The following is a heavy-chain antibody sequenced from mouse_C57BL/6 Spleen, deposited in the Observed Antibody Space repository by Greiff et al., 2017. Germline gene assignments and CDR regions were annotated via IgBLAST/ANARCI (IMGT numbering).Heavy chain of an antibody. CDR3: ASDYGSPYYFDY. CDR1: GYAFSSYW. V-gene: IGHV1-80*01. Sequence: VQLQQSGAELVKPGASVKISCKASGYAFSSYWMNWVKQRPGKGLEWIGQIYPGDGDTNYNGKFKGKATLTADKSSSTAYMQLSSLTSEDSAVYFCASDYGSPYYFDYWGQGTTLTVSS. D-gene: IGHD1-1*01. J-gene: IGHJ2*01. CDR2: IYPGDGDT.